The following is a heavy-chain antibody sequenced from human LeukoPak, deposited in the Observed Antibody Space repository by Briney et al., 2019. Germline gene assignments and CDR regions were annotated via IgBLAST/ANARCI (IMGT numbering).Heavy chain of an antibody. J-gene: IGHJ6*04. CDR3: ARGGNVATVDV. V-gene: IGHV1-8*01. CDR1: GYTFTSYD. D-gene: IGHD5-12*01. CDR2: VNPNSGNT. Sequence: ASVKVSCKTSGYTFTSYDLNWVRQATGQGLEWMGWVNPNSGNTGYAQKFQGRVTMTRNTSISTAYMELSSLRSEDTAVYYCARGGNVATVDVWGKGTTVTISS.